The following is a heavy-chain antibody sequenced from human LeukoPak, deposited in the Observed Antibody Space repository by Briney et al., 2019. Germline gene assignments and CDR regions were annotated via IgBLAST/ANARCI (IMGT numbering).Heavy chain of an antibody. V-gene: IGHV1-2*02. CDR2: INPNSGGT. J-gene: IGHJ4*02. D-gene: IGHD1-26*01. CDR3: ARDRGGATRRGFDY. CDR1: GYTFTAYY. Sequence: ASVKVSCKASGYTFTAYYMHWVRQAPGQGLEWMGWINPNSGGTNYAQKFQGRVTMTRDTSISTAYMELSRLRSDDTAVYYCARDRGGATRRGFDYWGQGTLVTVSS.